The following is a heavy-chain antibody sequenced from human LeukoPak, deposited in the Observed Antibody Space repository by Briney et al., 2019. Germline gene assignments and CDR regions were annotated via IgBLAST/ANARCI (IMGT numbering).Heavy chain of an antibody. D-gene: IGHD3-10*01. Sequence: GASVKVSCKASGYTFTGYYMHWVRQAPGQGLEWMGWINPNSGGTNYAQKFQGRVTMTRDTSISTAYMELSRLRSDDTAVYYCAREAGVLLWFGGFDYWGQGTLVTVSS. V-gene: IGHV1-2*02. CDR2: INPNSGGT. J-gene: IGHJ4*02. CDR3: AREAGVLLWFGGFDY. CDR1: GYTFTGYY.